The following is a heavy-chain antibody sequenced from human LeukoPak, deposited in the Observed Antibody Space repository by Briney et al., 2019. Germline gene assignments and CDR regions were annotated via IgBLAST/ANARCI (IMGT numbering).Heavy chain of an antibody. CDR2: IKEDGSEK. Sequence: GGSLRLSCAASGFTFSNYEMNWVRQAPGKGLEWVANIKEDGSEKFYVDSVKGRFTISRDKAKNSLYLQMNSLRAEDTAVYYCARDQRASPAPADYWGQGTLLTVSP. CDR3: ARDQRASPAPADY. CDR1: GFTFSNYE. V-gene: IGHV3-7*01. J-gene: IGHJ4*02.